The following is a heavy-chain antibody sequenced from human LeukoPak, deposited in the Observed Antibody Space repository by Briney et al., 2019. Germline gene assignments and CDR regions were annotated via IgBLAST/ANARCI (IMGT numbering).Heavy chain of an antibody. CDR2: ISGSGGST. V-gene: IGHV3-23*01. CDR1: GFTFSSYW. CDR3: AKDPHYYDSSGYYYSLPYFDY. Sequence: GGSLRLSCAASGFTFSSYWMSWVRQAPGKGLEWVSAISGSGGSTYYADSVKGRFTISRDNSKNTLYLQMNSLRAEDTAVYYCAKDPHYYDSSGYYYSLPYFDYWGQGTLVTVSS. J-gene: IGHJ4*02. D-gene: IGHD3-22*01.